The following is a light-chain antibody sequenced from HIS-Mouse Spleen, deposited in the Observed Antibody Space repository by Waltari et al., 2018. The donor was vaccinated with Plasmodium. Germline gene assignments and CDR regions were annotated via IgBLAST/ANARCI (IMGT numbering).Light chain of an antibody. J-gene: IGKJ3*01. CDR2: GAS. Sequence: EIVMTQSPATLCVSPGERATLSCRARQSVSSNLAWYQQKPGQAPGLLIYGASTRATGIPARFSGSGSGTEFTLTISSLQSEDFAVYYCQQYNNWSFTFGPGTKVDIK. CDR1: QSVSSN. V-gene: IGKV3-15*01. CDR3: QQYNNWSFT.